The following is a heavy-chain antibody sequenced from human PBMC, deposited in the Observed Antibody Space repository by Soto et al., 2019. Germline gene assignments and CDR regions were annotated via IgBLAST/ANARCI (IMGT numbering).Heavy chain of an antibody. CDR2: IFWNDEK. J-gene: IGHJ4*02. CDR3: ARRDGYNSYPFEY. CDR1: GFSLSTSGVG. V-gene: IGHV2-5*01. D-gene: IGHD1-1*01. Sequence: QITLKESGPTLVKPTQPLTLTCTFSGFSLSTSGVGVAWVRQPPGQALEWLAFIFWNDEKHNRPSLKSRVTIIKDTSKNQVVLTMTNVDPMDTGTYYCARRDGYNSYPFEYWGQGALVTVSS.